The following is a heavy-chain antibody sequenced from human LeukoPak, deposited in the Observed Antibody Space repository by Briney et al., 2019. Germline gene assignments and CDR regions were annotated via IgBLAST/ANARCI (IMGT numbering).Heavy chain of an antibody. CDR2: IYYSGST. CDR3: ARNNIGTRTYDY. CDR1: GGSMSSYY. D-gene: IGHD1/OR15-1a*01. J-gene: IGHJ4*02. Sequence: PSETLSLTCTVSGGSMSSYYWSWIRQPPGKGLDWIGNIYYSGSTYYNPSLKSRVTISVDTSKNQFSLKLTSVTAADTAVYYCARNNIGTRTYDYWGQGTLVTVSS. V-gene: IGHV4-59*04.